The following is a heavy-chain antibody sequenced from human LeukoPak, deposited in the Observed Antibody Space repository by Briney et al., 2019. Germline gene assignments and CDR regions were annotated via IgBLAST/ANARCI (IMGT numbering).Heavy chain of an antibody. D-gene: IGHD3-3*01. Sequence: GGSLRLSCAASGFTFSSYGMHWARQAPGKGLEWVAFIRYDGSNKYYADSVKGRFTISRDNSKNTLYLQMNSLRAEDTAVYYCAKLPYDFWSGYFPEVAFDIWGQGTMVTVSS. J-gene: IGHJ3*02. CDR2: IRYDGSNK. CDR1: GFTFSSYG. V-gene: IGHV3-30*02. CDR3: AKLPYDFWSGYFPEVAFDI.